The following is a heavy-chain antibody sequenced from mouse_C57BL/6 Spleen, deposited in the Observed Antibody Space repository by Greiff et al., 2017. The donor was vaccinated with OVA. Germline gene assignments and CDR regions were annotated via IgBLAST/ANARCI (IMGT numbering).Heavy chain of an antibody. CDR2: IDPSDSYT. V-gene: IGHV1-69*01. CDR1: GYTFTSYW. Sequence: QVQLQQPGAELVMPGASVKLSCKASGYTFTSYWMHWVKQRPGQGLEWIGEIDPSDSYTNYNQKFKGKSTLTVDKSSSTAYMQLRSLRTKDSAVYYCARNDYSNPWFAYWGQGTLVTVSA. D-gene: IGHD2-5*01. J-gene: IGHJ3*01. CDR3: ARNDYSNPWFAY.